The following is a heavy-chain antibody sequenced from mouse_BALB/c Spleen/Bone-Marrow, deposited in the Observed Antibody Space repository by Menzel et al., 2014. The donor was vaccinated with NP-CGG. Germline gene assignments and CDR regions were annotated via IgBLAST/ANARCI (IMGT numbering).Heavy chain of an antibody. CDR3: ARGYFAY. CDR1: GYTFTSYW. Sequence: QVQLQQPGAELVKPGASVKLSCKASGYTFTSYWMHWVKQRPGQGLEWIGEINPSNGRTSYNEKFKSKATLTVDKSSSTAYMQLSSLTSEDSAVYYCARGYFAYWGQGTLVTVSA. CDR2: INPSNGRT. D-gene: IGHD2-14*01. J-gene: IGHJ3*01. V-gene: IGHV1S81*02.